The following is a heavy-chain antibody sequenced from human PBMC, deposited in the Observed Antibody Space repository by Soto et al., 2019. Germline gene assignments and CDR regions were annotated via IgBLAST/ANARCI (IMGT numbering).Heavy chain of an antibody. CDR1: GGSISSGGYY. Sequence: SETLSLTCTVSGGSISSGGYYWSWIRQHPGKGLEWIGYIYYSGSTYYNPSLKSRVTISVETSKNQFSLKLSSVTAADTAVYYCARAPRMEGWGLGPAHDAFDIWGQGTMVTVSS. D-gene: IGHD2-15*01. CDR2: IYYSGST. V-gene: IGHV4-31*03. J-gene: IGHJ3*02. CDR3: ARAPRMEGWGLGPAHDAFDI.